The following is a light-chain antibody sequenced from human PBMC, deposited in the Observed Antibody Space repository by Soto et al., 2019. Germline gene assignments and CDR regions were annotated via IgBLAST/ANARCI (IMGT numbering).Light chain of an antibody. CDR2: DAS. CDR1: QSISSW. J-gene: IGKJ1*01. Sequence: DIQMTQSPSTLSASVGDRVTITCRASQSISSWLAWYQQKPGKAPKLLIYDASILESGVPSRFSGSGSGTEFTLTISSLQPDDFATYYCQQYNSYSPTVGQGTKV. V-gene: IGKV1-5*01. CDR3: QQYNSYSPT.